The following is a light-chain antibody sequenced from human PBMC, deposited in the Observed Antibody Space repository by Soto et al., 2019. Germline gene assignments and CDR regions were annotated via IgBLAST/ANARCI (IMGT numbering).Light chain of an antibody. J-gene: IGKJ1*01. Sequence: TQSPSTLSASVGARVSITCRASQSIGTWLAWSQQRPGKVPILLIYEASILESGVASRYNGGGSGTEFCISISSLLPDDSAKYDCQSQGTFGQGTKVEIK. CDR2: EAS. CDR3: QSQGT. CDR1: QSIGTW. V-gene: IGKV1-5*03.